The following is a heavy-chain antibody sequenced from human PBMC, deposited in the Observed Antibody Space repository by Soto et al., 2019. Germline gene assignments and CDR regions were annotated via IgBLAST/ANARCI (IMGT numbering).Heavy chain of an antibody. CDR2: ISYDGAAT. CDR1: GFTFREYA. V-gene: IGHV3-23*01. CDR3: ANDDSTGYNPYFDF. D-gene: IGHD3-22*01. Sequence: EVQLLESGGVLAQPGGSLRLSCGASGFTFREYAMNWVRQAPGKGLEWVSTISYDGAATYYAASVRGRFTISRDNSKNILSLQMNRLRVEDTAIYVCANDDSTGYNPYFDFWGQGALVTFSS. J-gene: IGHJ4*02.